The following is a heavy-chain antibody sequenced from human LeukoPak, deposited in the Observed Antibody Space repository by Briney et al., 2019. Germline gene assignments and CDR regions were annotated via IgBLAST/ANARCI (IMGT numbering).Heavy chain of an antibody. Sequence: GGSLRLSCAASGFTFSSYSMNWVRQAPGKGLEWVSSISSSSSYIYYADSVKGRFTISRDNAKNSLYLQMNSLRAEDTAAYYCARDQAVAGTGDDAFDIWGQGTMVTVSS. D-gene: IGHD6-19*01. CDR3: ARDQAVAGTGDDAFDI. J-gene: IGHJ3*02. CDR2: ISSSSSYI. CDR1: GFTFSSYS. V-gene: IGHV3-21*01.